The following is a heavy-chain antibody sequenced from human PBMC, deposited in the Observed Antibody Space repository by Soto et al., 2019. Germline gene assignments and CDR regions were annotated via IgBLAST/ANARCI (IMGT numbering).Heavy chain of an antibody. J-gene: IGHJ6*02. CDR3: ARDLSPDV. V-gene: IGHV4-38-2*02. Sequence: SETLSLTCTVSGYSITRGYYWTWIRKPPGKGLEWIGSMYHTGSTYLNPSLKSRVTISVDTSQNQFSLRLSSVTAADTAVYYCARDLSPDVWGQGTTVTVS. CDR2: MYHTGST. CDR1: GYSITRGYY.